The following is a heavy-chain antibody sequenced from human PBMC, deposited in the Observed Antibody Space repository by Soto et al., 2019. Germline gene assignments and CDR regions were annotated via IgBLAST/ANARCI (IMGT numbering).Heavy chain of an antibody. Sequence: LQLQESGPGLVKPSETLSLTCTVSGGSISSSSYYWGWIRQPPGKGLEWIGRLSYSGSTYYNPSLKRRVTISVDTSKNQSSLKLSSVTAADTAVYYCASYFRGDCYSCYYYYGMDVWGQGTTVTVSS. J-gene: IGHJ6*02. CDR3: ASYFRGDCYSCYYYYGMDV. D-gene: IGHD2-21*02. CDR2: LSYSGST. CDR1: GGSISSSSYY. V-gene: IGHV4-39*01.